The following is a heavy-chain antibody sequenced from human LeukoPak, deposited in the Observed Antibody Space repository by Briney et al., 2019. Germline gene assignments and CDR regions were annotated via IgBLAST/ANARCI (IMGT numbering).Heavy chain of an antibody. D-gene: IGHD6-6*01. J-gene: IGHJ4*02. V-gene: IGHV4-4*07. CDR2: IHTSGST. CDR3: AREFSGTSIAARVFDS. Sequence: SETLSLTCTVSGGSITSYYWTYIRQPAGKGLEWIGRIHTSGSTNYNPSLKSRVTMSVDTSKNQFSLYLSSVTAADTAMYYCAREFSGTSIAARVFDSWGQGTLVTVSS. CDR1: GGSITSYY.